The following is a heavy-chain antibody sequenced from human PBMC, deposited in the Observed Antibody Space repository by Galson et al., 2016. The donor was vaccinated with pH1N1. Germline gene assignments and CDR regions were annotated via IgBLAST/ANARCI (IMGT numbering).Heavy chain of an antibody. CDR1: GFTFATYG. Sequence: SLRLSCAASGFTFATYGMSWVRQAPGKGLEWVGLISGRDGSTEYRDSVKGRFTISRDNSKNTVYLQMNRLRAEDTAVYYCVRDPEYSAYDSFVWGQGAQVSVSS. J-gene: IGHJ4*02. CDR2: ISGRDGST. V-gene: IGHV3-23*01. D-gene: IGHD5-12*01. CDR3: VRDPEYSAYDSFV.